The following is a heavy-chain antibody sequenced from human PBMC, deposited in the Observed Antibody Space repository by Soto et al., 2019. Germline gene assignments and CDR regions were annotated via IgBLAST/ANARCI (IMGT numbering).Heavy chain of an antibody. Sequence: SETLSLTCTVSGGSISSGGYYWSWLRQHPGKGLEWIGYIYYSGSTYYNPSLKSRVTISVDTSKNQFSLKLSSVTAADTAVYYCARVYCSGGSCYEFDYWGQGTLVTVSS. CDR1: GGSISSGGYY. D-gene: IGHD2-15*01. CDR2: IYYSGST. V-gene: IGHV4-31*03. J-gene: IGHJ4*02. CDR3: ARVYCSGGSCYEFDY.